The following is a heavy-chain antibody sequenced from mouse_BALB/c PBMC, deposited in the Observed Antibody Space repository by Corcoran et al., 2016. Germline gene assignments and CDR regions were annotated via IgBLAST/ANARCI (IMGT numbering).Heavy chain of an antibody. Sequence: QVTLKESGPGILQPSQTLSLTCSFSGFSLNTSGMGVGWIRQPSGEGIEWLADIWWDDNKYYNPSLKSRLTISKDTSSNQVFLKITSVDTADTATYYCARRGDYDAMDYCGQGTSFTVSS. CDR3: ARRGDYDAMDY. CDR1: GFSLNTSGMG. V-gene: IGHV8-5*01. J-gene: IGHJ4*01. CDR2: IWWDDNK.